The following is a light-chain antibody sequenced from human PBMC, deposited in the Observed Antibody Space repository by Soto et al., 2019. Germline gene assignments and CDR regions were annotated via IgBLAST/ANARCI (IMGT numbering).Light chain of an antibody. J-gene: IGKJ3*01. Sequence: DIHVTHSPATLSSSEGDRVTITCRASQSITTCLAWYQQKPGQAPKLLVYKATNRHSGVPARFSGSGSGTEFTLTISSLQPEDFAAYYCQQLNSYPRTFGPGTKVDIK. V-gene: IGKV1-5*03. CDR1: QSITTC. CDR2: KAT. CDR3: QQLNSYPRT.